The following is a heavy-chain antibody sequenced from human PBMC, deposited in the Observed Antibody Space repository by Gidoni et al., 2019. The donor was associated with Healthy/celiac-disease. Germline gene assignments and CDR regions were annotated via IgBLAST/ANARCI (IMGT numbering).Heavy chain of an antibody. CDR2: INPNSGGT. Sequence: VQLVQSGSEVTKPAASVKVSCTASGYTCTGYYMHWARQAPGQGLEWMGWINPNSGGTNYAQKFQGWVTMTRDTSISTAYMELSRLRSDDTAVYYCARGHRPLIADDAFDIWGQGTMVTVSS. D-gene: IGHD6-13*01. J-gene: IGHJ3*02. CDR1: GYTCTGYY. V-gene: IGHV1-2*04. CDR3: ARGHRPLIADDAFDI.